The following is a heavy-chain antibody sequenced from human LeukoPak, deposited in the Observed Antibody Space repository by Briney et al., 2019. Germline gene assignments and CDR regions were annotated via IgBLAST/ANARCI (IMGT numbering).Heavy chain of an antibody. V-gene: IGHV1-18*01. J-gene: IGHJ3*02. Sequence: ASVKVSCKASGYTFTSYGISWVRQAPGQGLEWMGWISAYNGNTNYAQKLQGRVTMTTDTSTSTAYMELRSLRSDDTAVYYCARNGDNTIFGVVIQINDAFDIWGQGTMVTVSS. CDR1: GYTFTSYG. D-gene: IGHD3-3*01. CDR3: ARNGDNTIFGVVIQINDAFDI. CDR2: ISAYNGNT.